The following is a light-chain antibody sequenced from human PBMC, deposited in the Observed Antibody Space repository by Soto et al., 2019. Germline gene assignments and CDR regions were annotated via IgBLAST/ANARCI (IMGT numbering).Light chain of an antibody. J-gene: IGKJ1*01. CDR2: DVS. CDR1: QSIGDS. CDR3: QQYNGYSRT. Sequence: DIQMTQSPSTLSASVGDRVTITCRASQSIGDSLAWYQQKPGKAPYLLISDVSSLERGVPSRFSGSGSGTEFTLTISSMQPDDFATFYCQQYNGYSRTLGQGTKV. V-gene: IGKV1-5*01.